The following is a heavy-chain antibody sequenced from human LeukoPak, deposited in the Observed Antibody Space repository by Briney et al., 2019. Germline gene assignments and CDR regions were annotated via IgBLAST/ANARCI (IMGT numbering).Heavy chain of an antibody. D-gene: IGHD2-8*01. Sequence: GGSLRLSCAASGFTFSNYWMHWVRQAPGKGLVWVSRINTDGRSTYYADSVKGRFTISRDNAKNTLYLQMNSLRAEDTALYYCAKDTSIGRYCTNGVCSPFDYWGQGTLVTVSS. CDR1: GFTFSNYW. J-gene: IGHJ4*02. CDR2: INTDGRST. CDR3: AKDTSIGRYCTNGVCSPFDY. V-gene: IGHV3-74*01.